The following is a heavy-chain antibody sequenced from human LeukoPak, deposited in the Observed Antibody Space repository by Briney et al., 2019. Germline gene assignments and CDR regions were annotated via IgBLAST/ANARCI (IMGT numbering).Heavy chain of an antibody. CDR2: IGSGGTI. V-gene: IGHV3-48*03. CDR3: ARDRRGAAVPFDY. D-gene: IGHD6-13*01. Sequence: GGSLRLSCVASEFTYSSHAMKWLRQAPGKGLEWVSYIGSGGTIYYADAVKGRFTISRDNAKNSLYLQMNSLRVEDTAVYYCARDRRGAAVPFDYWGEGTLVTVSS. J-gene: IGHJ4*02. CDR1: EFTYSSHA.